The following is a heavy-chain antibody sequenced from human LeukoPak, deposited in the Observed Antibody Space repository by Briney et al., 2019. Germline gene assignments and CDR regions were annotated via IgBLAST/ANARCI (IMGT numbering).Heavy chain of an antibody. V-gene: IGHV3-7*01. CDR2: IKQDGSET. Sequence: PGGSLRLSCAASGFTFSNYWMTWVRQAPGKGLEWVANIKQDGSETYYVDSVKGRFTSSRDNAKTALYLQMNSLRAEDTAVYYCAREMGRGSAYYDYYYYMDVWGKGTTVTVSS. D-gene: IGHD3-16*01. CDR1: GFTFSNYW. J-gene: IGHJ6*03. CDR3: AREMGRGSAYYDYYYYMDV.